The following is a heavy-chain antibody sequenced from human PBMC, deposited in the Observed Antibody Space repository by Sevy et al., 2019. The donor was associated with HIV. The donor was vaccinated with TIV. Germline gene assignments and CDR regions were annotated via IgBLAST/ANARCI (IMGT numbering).Heavy chain of an antibody. D-gene: IGHD3-22*01. V-gene: IGHV3-23*01. Sequence: GGSLRLSCAASGFSFTNYAISWVRQAPGKGLEWVSVITSDGYSPYYADSVKGRFTISRDNSKNTVFLQMNSLRAEDTAVYYCAKEKHDDSSDAMDVWGQVTTVTVSS. J-gene: IGHJ6*02. CDR2: ITSDGYSP. CDR3: AKEKHDDSSDAMDV. CDR1: GFSFTNYA.